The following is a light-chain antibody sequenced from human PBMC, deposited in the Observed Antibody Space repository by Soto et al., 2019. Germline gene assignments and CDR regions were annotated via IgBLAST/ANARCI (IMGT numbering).Light chain of an antibody. J-gene: IGLJ3*02. CDR1: SSNIGPYF. CDR2: RSN. CDR3: ASWDDSLSAWV. Sequence: QSALTQPPSASGTPGQRVIIPCSGSSSNIGPYFVYWYQQLPGMAPKLLIYRSNQRPPGVPDRFSGSKSGTSASLAISGLRSEDETDYYCASWDDSLSAWVFGGGTKLTVL. V-gene: IGLV1-47*01.